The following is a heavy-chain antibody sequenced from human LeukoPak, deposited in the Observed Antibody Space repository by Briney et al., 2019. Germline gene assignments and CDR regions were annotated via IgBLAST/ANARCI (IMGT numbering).Heavy chain of an antibody. CDR3: VREGPIRFLEQIDY. D-gene: IGHD3-3*01. CDR1: SYSISRCYY. J-gene: IGHJ4*02. Sequence: SETLSLTCTVSSYSISRCYYWGWIRQSPGKGLERIGNIYHTGSTSYNPSLQSRVTISLELSKNQFSLRLSSVTAADTALYYCVREGPIRFLEQIDYWGQGTLVTVSS. CDR2: IYHTGST. V-gene: IGHV4-38-2*02.